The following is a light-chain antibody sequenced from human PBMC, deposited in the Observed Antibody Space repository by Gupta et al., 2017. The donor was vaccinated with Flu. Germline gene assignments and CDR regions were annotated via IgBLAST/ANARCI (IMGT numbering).Light chain of an antibody. V-gene: IGKV2-28*01. CDR3: MQALQTPSS. CDR2: LGS. CDR1: QSLLHSNGYNY. Sequence: VMTQSQLCLPVTPGEPAPIPCRSSQSLLHSNGYNYLDWYLQKPGQSPQLLIYLGSNRASGVPDRFSGSGSGTDFTLKISRVEAEDVGVYYCMQALQTPSSFGQGTKLEIK. J-gene: IGKJ2*03.